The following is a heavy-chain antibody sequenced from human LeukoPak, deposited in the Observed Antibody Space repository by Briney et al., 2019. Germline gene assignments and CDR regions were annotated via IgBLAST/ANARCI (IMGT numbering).Heavy chain of an antibody. CDR2: ISYDGSNK. CDR1: GFTFSSYA. Sequence: PGGSLRLSCAASGFTFSSYAMHWVRQAPGKGLEWVAVISYDGSNKYYADSVKGRFTISRDNSKNTLYLQMNSLRAEDTAVYYCARESEDSSHYYSDYWGQGTLVTVSS. J-gene: IGHJ4*02. V-gene: IGHV3-30-3*01. CDR3: ARESEDSSHYYSDY. D-gene: IGHD6-6*01.